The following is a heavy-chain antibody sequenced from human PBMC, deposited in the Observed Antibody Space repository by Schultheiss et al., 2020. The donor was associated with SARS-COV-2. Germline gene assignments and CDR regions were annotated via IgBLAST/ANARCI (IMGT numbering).Heavy chain of an antibody. V-gene: IGHV3-23*01. CDR1: GFTFSSYA. CDR3: AKDRRSRIAARLGY. J-gene: IGHJ4*02. CDR2: ISGSGGST. Sequence: GESLKISCAASGFTFSSYAMSWVRQAPGKGLEWVSAISGSGGSTYYADSVKGRFTISRDNSKNTLYLQMNSLRAEDTAVYYCAKDRRSRIAARLGYWGQGTLVTVSS. D-gene: IGHD6-6*01.